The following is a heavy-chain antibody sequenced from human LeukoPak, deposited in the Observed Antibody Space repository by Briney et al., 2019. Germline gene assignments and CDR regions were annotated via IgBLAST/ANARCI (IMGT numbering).Heavy chain of an antibody. Sequence: GGSLRLSCAASGFTFSSYSMNWVRQAPGKGLEWVVVISYDGSNKYYADSVKGRFTISRDNSKNTLYLQMNSLRAEDTAVYYCARAQDYRLVPFDYWGQGTLVTVSS. CDR3: ARAQDYRLVPFDY. D-gene: IGHD3-9*01. V-gene: IGHV3-30*03. CDR2: ISYDGSNK. J-gene: IGHJ4*02. CDR1: GFTFSSYS.